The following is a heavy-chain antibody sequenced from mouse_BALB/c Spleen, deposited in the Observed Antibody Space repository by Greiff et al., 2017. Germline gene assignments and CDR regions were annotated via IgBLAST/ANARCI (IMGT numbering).Heavy chain of an antibody. CDR3: ARDPITTVVEGGFAY. V-gene: IGHV5-4*02. D-gene: IGHD1-1*01. J-gene: IGHJ3*01. Sequence: EVNLVESGGGLVKPGGSLKLSCAASGFTFSDYYMYWVRQTPEKRLEWVATISDGGSYTYYPDSVKGRFTISRDNAKNNLYLQMSSLKSEDTAMYYCARDPITTVVEGGFAYWGQGTLVTVSA. CDR2: ISDGGSYT. CDR1: GFTFSDYY.